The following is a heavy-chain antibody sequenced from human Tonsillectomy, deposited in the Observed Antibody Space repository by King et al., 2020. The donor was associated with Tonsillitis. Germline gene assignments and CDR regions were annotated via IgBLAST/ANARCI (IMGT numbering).Heavy chain of an antibody. D-gene: IGHD3-3*01. V-gene: IGHV3-30*18. Sequence: VQLVESGGGVVQPGRSLRLSCAASGFTFSTYGMHWVRQAPGKGLEWVAVISYDGSNKYDADSVKGRFTLSRENSKNTLYLQMNSLRVEDTAMYYCAKGHGHDFWRRNYCSYMDVWGKGTTVTVSS. CDR2: ISYDGSNK. CDR1: GFTFSTYG. J-gene: IGHJ6*03. CDR3: AKGHGHDFWRRNYCSYMDV.